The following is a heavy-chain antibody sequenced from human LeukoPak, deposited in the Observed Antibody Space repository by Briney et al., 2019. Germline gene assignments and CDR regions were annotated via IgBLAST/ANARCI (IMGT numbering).Heavy chain of an antibody. CDR3: AREQQLAY. Sequence: ASVKVSCKASGYSFTGYYMHWVREAPGQGLEWMGWIKPNSGGTNYAQKFQGRVTMIRDTSISTAYMELSRLRSDDTAVYFCAREQQLAYGGQGTLVTVSS. CDR1: GYSFTGYY. D-gene: IGHD6-13*01. J-gene: IGHJ4*02. V-gene: IGHV1-2*02. CDR2: IKPNSGGT.